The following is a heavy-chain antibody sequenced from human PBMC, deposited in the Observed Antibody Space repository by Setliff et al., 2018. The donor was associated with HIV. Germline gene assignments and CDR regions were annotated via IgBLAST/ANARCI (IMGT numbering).Heavy chain of an antibody. D-gene: IGHD3-10*01. J-gene: IGHJ6*03. CDR1: RFTFSSSW. CDR3: ARGNLYGSGTYYYYMDV. V-gene: IGHV3-74*01. Sequence: GGSLRLSCAASRFTFSSSWMHWVRQAPGKGLVWVSRINSDGSSTSYADSVKGRFTISRDNAKNTLYLQMNSLRAEDTAVYYCARGNLYGSGTYYYYMDVWGKGTTVTVSS. CDR2: INSDGSST.